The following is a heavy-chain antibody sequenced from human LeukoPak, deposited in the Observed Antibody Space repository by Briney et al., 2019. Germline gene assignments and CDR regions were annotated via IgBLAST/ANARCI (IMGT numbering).Heavy chain of an antibody. CDR1: GYYFNYYW. V-gene: IGHV5-51*01. CDR3: ARAYYCGGGSCKLEY. D-gene: IGHD2-15*01. CDR2: IYPGESDT. Sequence: GGSLEISCQGSGYYFNYYWIEWVRQVPGKGLEGMGIIYPGESDTRYSQSFQGQITISPYKSINTAYLRWSSLKASDTAMYYCARAYYCGGGSCKLEYWGQGTLVTVSS. J-gene: IGHJ4*02.